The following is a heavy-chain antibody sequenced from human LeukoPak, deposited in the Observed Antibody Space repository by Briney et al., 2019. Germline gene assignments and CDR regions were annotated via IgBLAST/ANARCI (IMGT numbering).Heavy chain of an antibody. J-gene: IGHJ6*02. CDR1: GYTFTSYG. V-gene: IGHV1-18*01. CDR2: ISAYNGNT. D-gene: IGHD2-2*01. CDR3: VRYYCSSTSCYAGLYGMDV. Sequence: ASVKVSCKASGYTFTSYGISWVRQAPGQGLEWMGWISAYNGNTNYAQKLQGRLTMTTDTSTTTAYVELRSLGSDDTAVYYCVRYYCSSTSCYAGLYGMDVWGQGTTVTVSS.